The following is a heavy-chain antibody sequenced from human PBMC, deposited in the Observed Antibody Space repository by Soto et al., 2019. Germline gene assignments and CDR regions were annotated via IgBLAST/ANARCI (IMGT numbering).Heavy chain of an antibody. Sequence: ASVKVSCKASGYTFTSYGISWVRQAPGQGLEWMGWISAYNGNTNYAQKLQGRVTMTTDTSTSTAYMELRSLRSDDTAVYYCARANRSHYIHVLYWFDPWGQGTLVTVSS. CDR3: ARANRSHYIHVLYWFDP. J-gene: IGHJ5*02. D-gene: IGHD3-16*01. V-gene: IGHV1-18*01. CDR1: GYTFTSYG. CDR2: ISAYNGNT.